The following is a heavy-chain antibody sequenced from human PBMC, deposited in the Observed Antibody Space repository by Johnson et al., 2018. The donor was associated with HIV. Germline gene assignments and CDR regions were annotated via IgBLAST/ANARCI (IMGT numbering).Heavy chain of an antibody. V-gene: IGHV3-15*01. CDR2: IKSKTDGGTT. CDR3: TTEGDALDI. J-gene: IGHJ3*02. Sequence: VQLVESGGGLIQPGGSLRLSCEASGFTFSNAWMTWVRQAPGKGLEWVGRIKSKTDGGTTDYAAPVKGRFTFSRDDSKNTLYLQMSSLRTEDAGVYYCTTEGDALDIWGQGTMVTVSS. CDR1: GFTFSNAW.